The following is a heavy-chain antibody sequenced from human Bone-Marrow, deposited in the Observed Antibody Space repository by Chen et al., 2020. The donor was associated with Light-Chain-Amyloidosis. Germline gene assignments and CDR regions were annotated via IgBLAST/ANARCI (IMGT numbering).Heavy chain of an antibody. Sequence: EVQLLESGGGLVQPGGSLRLSCAASGFTFSSYPMSWVRQAPGKGLAWISGISGSGSSTYYADSVKGRFTISRDNSKNTLYLQMNSLRAEDTAIYYCSREVTTNYGMDVWGQGTAVTVSS. D-gene: IGHD3-10*01. J-gene: IGHJ6*02. CDR2: ISGSGSST. V-gene: IGHV3-23*01. CDR1: GFTFSSYP. CDR3: SREVTTNYGMDV.